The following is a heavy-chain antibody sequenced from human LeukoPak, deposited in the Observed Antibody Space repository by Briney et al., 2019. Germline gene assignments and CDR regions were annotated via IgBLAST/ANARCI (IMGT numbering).Heavy chain of an antibody. CDR1: GGSFSGYY. D-gene: IGHD3-22*01. J-gene: IGHJ3*02. V-gene: IGHV4-34*01. CDR2: INHSGST. Sequence: SETLSLTCAVYGGSFSGYYWSWIRQPPGKGQEWIGEINHSGSTNYNPSLKSRVTISVDTSKNQFSLKLSSVTAADTAVYYCARSPRITMIVVVLMEAFDIWGQGTMVTVSS. CDR3: ARSPRITMIVVVLMEAFDI.